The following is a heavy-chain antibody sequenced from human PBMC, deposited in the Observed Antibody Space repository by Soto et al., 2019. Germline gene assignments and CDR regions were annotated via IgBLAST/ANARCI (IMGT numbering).Heavy chain of an antibody. CDR3: AKAMFPVTKARYRYALDS. Sequence: QVQLVESGGGVVQPGGSLRLSCAASGFTFSNYGIHWVRQAPGKGLEWVAVISDDGNYTYYADSVRGRFTISRENSKNTLHLQLSSLRPDDTAVYYCAKAMFPVTKARYRYALDSWCQGTMVTVSS. V-gene: IGHV3-30*18. CDR2: ISDDGNYT. D-gene: IGHD3-16*02. J-gene: IGHJ3*01. CDR1: GFTFSNYG.